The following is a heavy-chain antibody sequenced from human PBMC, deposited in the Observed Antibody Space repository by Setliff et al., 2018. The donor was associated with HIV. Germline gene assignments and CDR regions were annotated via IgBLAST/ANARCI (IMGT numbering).Heavy chain of an antibody. CDR3: ARLGESGYDYRGYFDF. CDR2: IYYTGGT. V-gene: IGHV4-39*07. J-gene: IGHJ4*02. D-gene: IGHD5-12*01. CDR1: GGSISDKSYY. Sequence: SETLSLTCTVSGGSISDKSYYWGWIRQPPGKGLEWIANIYYTGGTYYNPSLQSRATISVDTSQNQFSLELNSVTAADSALYFCARLGESGYDYRGYFDFWGQGKLVT.